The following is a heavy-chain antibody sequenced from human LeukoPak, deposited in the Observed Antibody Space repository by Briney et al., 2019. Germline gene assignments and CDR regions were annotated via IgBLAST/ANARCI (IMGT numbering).Heavy chain of an antibody. J-gene: IGHJ4*02. D-gene: IGHD2-21*02. CDR2: MIHSGST. Sequence: PSETLSLTCAIYGGSFSGYDWSWIRQPQGKGLEWIVEMIHSGSTNHNPSLKSRVTISVDTSKNQFSLNLRSMQASDTAVYYCARAFCVGDCFVLHIYFDSWGLGTLVTVSS. CDR1: GGSFSGYD. CDR3: ARAFCVGDCFVLHIYFDS. V-gene: IGHV4-34*12.